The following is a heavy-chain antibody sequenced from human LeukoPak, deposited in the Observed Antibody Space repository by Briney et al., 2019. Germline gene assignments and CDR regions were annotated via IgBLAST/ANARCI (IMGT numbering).Heavy chain of an antibody. CDR2: IYHSGNT. D-gene: IGHD1-26*01. CDR1: GDSISSSHW. J-gene: IGHJ4*02. Sequence: SETLSLTCAVSGDSISSSHWWRWVRQSPGKGLEWIGEIYHSGNTNYNPSLKSRVAISLDKSSNQFSLRLTSVTAADTAMYFCAREEMPGKFDYWGQGILVTVSS. V-gene: IGHV4-4*02. CDR3: AREEMPGKFDY.